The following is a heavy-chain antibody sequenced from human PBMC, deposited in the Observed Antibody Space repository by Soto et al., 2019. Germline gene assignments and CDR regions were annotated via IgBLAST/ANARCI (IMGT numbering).Heavy chain of an antibody. V-gene: IGHV5-51*01. Sequence: GESLKISCKGSGYSFTSYWIGWVRQMPGKGLEWMGIIYPGDSDTRYSPSFQGQVTISADKSISTAYLQWSSLKASDTAMYYCARLTDYSKSYYYYYGMDVWGQGTTVTVSS. CDR1: GYSFTSYW. CDR2: IYPGDSDT. D-gene: IGHD4-4*01. J-gene: IGHJ6*02. CDR3: ARLTDYSKSYYYYYGMDV.